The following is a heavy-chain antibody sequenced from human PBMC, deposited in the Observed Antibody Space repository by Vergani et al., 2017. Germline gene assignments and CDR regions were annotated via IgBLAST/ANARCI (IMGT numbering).Heavy chain of an antibody. D-gene: IGHD3-10*01. CDR2: INPNSGGT. CDR3: ARDMVRGVRIGAY. J-gene: IGHJ4*02. V-gene: IGHV1-2*02. Sequence: QVQLVQSGAEVKKPGASVRVSCKASGFTFTSYHIHWVRQAPGQGLEWMGWINPNSGGTNYAQKFQGRVTMTRDTSISTAYMELSRLRSDDTAVYYCARDMVRGVRIGAYWGQGTLVTVSS. CDR1: GFTFTSYH.